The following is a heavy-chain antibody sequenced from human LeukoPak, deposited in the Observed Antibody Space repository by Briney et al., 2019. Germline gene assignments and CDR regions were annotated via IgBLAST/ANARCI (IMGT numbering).Heavy chain of an antibody. CDR1: GYTFTSYD. D-gene: IGHD2-15*01. CDR3: ARVVVVAAGHFDP. Sequence: ASVKVSCKASGYTFTSYDINWVRQASGQGLEWMGWMNPNTGNTGYAQKFQGRVTITRNTSISTVYMELSSLRSEDTAVYYCARVVVVAAGHFDPWGQGTLVTVSS. J-gene: IGHJ5*02. CDR2: MNPNTGNT. V-gene: IGHV1-8*03.